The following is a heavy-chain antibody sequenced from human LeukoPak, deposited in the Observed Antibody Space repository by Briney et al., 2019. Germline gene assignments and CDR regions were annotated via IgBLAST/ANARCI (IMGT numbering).Heavy chain of an antibody. D-gene: IGHD4-11*01. Sequence: GASVKVSCKASGYTFTGYGISWVRQAPGQGLEWMGWISAYNGNTNYAQKLQGRVTMTTYTSTSTAYMELRSLRSDDTAVYYCARERLHQDYYYYMDVWGKGTTVTVSS. CDR3: ARERLHQDYYYYMDV. CDR2: ISAYNGNT. CDR1: GYTFTGYG. V-gene: IGHV1-18*01. J-gene: IGHJ6*03.